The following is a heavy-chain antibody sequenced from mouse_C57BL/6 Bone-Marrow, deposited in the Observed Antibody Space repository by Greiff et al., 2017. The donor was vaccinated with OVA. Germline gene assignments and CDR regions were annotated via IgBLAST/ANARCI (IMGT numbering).Heavy chain of an antibody. Sequence: VMLVESGPGLVQPSQSLSITCTVSGFSLTSYGVHWVRQSPGKGLEWLGVIWSGGSTDYNAAFISRLSISKDNSKSQVFFKMNSLQADDTAIYYCARGITTVVDYWGQGTTLTVSS. D-gene: IGHD1-1*01. J-gene: IGHJ2*01. CDR2: IWSGGST. CDR1: GFSLTSYG. V-gene: IGHV2-2*01. CDR3: ARGITTVVDY.